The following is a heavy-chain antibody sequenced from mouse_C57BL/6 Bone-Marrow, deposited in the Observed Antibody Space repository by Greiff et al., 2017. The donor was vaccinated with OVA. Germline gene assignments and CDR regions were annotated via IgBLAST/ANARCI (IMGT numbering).Heavy chain of an antibody. J-gene: IGHJ4*01. Sequence: LVESGPELVKPGASVKISCKASGYAFSSSWMNWVKQRPGKGLEWIGRIYPGDGDTNYNGKFKGKATLTADKSSSTAYMQLSSLTSEDSAVYFCARLLRPLYYYAMDYWGQGTSVTVSS. CDR1: GYAFSSSW. V-gene: IGHV1-82*01. CDR2: IYPGDGDT. D-gene: IGHD1-2*01. CDR3: ARLLRPLYYYAMDY.